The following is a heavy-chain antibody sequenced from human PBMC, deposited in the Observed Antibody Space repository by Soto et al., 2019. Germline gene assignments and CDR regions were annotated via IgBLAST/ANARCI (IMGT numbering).Heavy chain of an antibody. CDR2: IGTAGDT. J-gene: IGHJ5*02. D-gene: IGHD3-10*01. CDR3: ASARAGSYFGSSNIDP. CDR1: GFTFSSYD. V-gene: IGHV3-13*01. Sequence: EVQLVESGGGLVQPGGSLRLSCAASGFTFSSYDMHWVRQATGKGLEWVSAIGTAGDTYYPGSVKGRFTISRENAKNSLSLNMYSTGAGDTAVYYCASARAGSYFGSSNIDPRGEGTMVTVFS.